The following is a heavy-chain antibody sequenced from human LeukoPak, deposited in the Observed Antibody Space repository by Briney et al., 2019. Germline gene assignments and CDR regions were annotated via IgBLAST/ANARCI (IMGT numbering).Heavy chain of an antibody. CDR1: GGTVRRFG. CDR2: IIPIFGTT. V-gene: IGHV1-69*05. J-gene: IGHJ6*03. CDR3: ARAGYGYGYGTYYYYYMDV. D-gene: IGHD5-18*01. Sequence: SVKVSCKASGGTVRRFGISWVRQAPGQGLEWMGGIIPIFGTTSYVQKFQGRVTMTRDMSTSTVYMELSSLRSEDTAVYYCARAGYGYGYGTYYYYYMDVWGKGTTVTVSS.